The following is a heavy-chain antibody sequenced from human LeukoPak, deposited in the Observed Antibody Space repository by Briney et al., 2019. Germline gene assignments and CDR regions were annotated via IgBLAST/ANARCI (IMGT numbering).Heavy chain of an antibody. CDR1: GGTFSSYA. CDR3: ARAYIVVVPAAMDDDAFDI. Sequence: ASVKVSCKASGGTFSSYAISWVRQAPGQGLEWMGRIIPILGIANYAQKFQGRVTITADKSTSTAYMELSSLRSEDTAVYYCARAYIVVVPAAMDDDAFDIWGQGTMVTVSS. V-gene: IGHV1-69*04. D-gene: IGHD2-2*01. CDR2: IIPILGIA. J-gene: IGHJ3*02.